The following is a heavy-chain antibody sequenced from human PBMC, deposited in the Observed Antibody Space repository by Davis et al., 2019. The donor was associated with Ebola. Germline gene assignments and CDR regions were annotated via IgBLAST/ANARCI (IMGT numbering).Heavy chain of an antibody. CDR3: TRGEKSIIFGVVLPMVPDA. CDR1: GFTFSSYE. V-gene: IGHV3-74*01. CDR2: INNDGSNT. D-gene: IGHD3-3*01. J-gene: IGHJ6*04. Sequence: PGGSLRLSCAASGFTFSSYEMHWVRQAPGKGLVWVSRINNDGSNTRYADAVKGRVTISRDNAKNTLYLQLNSLRGEDTAVYYCTRGEKSIIFGVVLPMVPDAWGKGTTVTVSS.